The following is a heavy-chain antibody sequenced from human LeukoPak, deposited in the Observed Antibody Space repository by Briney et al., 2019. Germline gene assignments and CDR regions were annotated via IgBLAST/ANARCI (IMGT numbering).Heavy chain of an antibody. CDR1: VESLHSYY. CDR3: ARGAWATRLGI. Sequence: SDALSLICAVYVESLHSYYWSCVRHPPAEGLEWIGELSESGTTEYNPSLKSRVTISMVASKQQFSLSLSSVTAADTAVYYCARGAWATRLGIWGLGTPVIVSS. D-gene: IGHD2-15*01. CDR2: LSESGTT. V-gene: IGHV4-34*01. J-gene: IGHJ4*02.